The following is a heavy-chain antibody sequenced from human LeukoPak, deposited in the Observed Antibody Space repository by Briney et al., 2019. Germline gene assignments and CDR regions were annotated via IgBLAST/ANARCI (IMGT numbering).Heavy chain of an antibody. CDR2: INHFGTS. CDR1: GESFGGYY. V-gene: IGHV4-34*01. Sequence: SETLSLTCAVSGESFGGYYWTWIRQPPGNGLEWIGEINHFGTSNYNASLKSRVTLSVDTSKRQFSLQLTSLTVADTAVYYCARGGNVLVVTQKKKKPLDVWGQGMLVTVSS. D-gene: IGHD3-22*01. CDR3: ARGGNVLVVTQKKKKPLDV. J-gene: IGHJ4*02.